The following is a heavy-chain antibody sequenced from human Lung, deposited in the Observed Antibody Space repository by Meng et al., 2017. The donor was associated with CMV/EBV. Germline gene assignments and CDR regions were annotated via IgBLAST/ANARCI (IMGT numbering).Heavy chain of an antibody. J-gene: IGHJ6*02. Sequence: SVKVSCKASGGTFSSYAISWVRQAPGQGLEWIGGIIPILGIANYAQKFQGRVTITADKSTSTAYMELSSLRSEDTAVYYCASLGYCSSTSCPFYYYYGMDVWGQGTTVTVSS. V-gene: IGHV1-69*10. CDR3: ASLGYCSSTSCPFYYYYGMDV. CDR2: IIPILGIA. D-gene: IGHD2-2*01. CDR1: GGTFSSYA.